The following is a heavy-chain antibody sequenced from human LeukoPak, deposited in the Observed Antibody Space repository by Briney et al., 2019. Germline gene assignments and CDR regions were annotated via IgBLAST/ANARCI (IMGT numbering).Heavy chain of an antibody. D-gene: IGHD3-3*01. CDR3: ARDFGVVNQWLDP. Sequence: SETLSLTCAVYGGSFSGYYWSWIRQPPGKGLEWIGEINHSGGTNYNPSLKSRVTISVDTSKNQFSLKLSSVTAADTAVYYCARDFGVVNQWLDPWGQGTLVTVSS. V-gene: IGHV4-34*01. J-gene: IGHJ5*02. CDR2: INHSGGT. CDR1: GGSFSGYY.